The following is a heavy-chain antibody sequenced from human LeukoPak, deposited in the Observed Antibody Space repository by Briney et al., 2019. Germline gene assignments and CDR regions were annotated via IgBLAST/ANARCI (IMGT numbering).Heavy chain of an antibody. Sequence: GGSLRLSCAASGFTFSNYWMHWVRQAPGKGLVWVSRINGDGSSTTSADSVKGRFTISRDNAKNTLYLQMNSLRAEDTAVYYCAKGGATVIDYWGQGALVTVSS. D-gene: IGHD4-17*01. CDR2: INGDGSST. CDR3: AKGGATVIDY. J-gene: IGHJ4*02. CDR1: GFTFSNYW. V-gene: IGHV3-74*01.